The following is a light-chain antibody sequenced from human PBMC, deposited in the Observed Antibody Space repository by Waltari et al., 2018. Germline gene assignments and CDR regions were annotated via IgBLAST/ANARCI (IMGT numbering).Light chain of an antibody. CDR2: DVS. Sequence: QSHLTHPASVSGPPGQPTPISCTGTSTHVGGYSYVSWYQQQSNKAPKLVIYDVSSRPSGVSNRFSGSKAGNTASLTISGLQAEDEADYYCGSYRTGSIVVFGGGTKVTVL. CDR3: GSYRTGSIVV. V-gene: IGLV2-14*03. CDR1: STHVGGYSY. J-gene: IGLJ2*01.